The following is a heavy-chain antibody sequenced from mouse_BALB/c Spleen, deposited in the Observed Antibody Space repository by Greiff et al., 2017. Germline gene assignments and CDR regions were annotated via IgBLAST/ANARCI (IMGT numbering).Heavy chain of an antibody. J-gene: IGHJ4*01. Sequence: EVKLQESGPGLVKPSQSLSLTCSVTGYSITSGYYWNWIRQFPGNKLEWMGYISYDGSNNYNPSLKNRISITRDTSKNQFFLKLNSVTTEDTATYYCARIYYDYGGYAMDYWGQGTSVTVSS. CDR1: GYSITSGYY. CDR3: ARIYYDYGGYAMDY. V-gene: IGHV3-6*02. CDR2: ISYDGSN. D-gene: IGHD2-4*01.